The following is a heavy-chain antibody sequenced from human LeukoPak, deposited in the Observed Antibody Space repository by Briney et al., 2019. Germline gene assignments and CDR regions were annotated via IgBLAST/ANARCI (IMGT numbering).Heavy chain of an antibody. D-gene: IGHD6-13*01. CDR1: GYTLTELS. CDR2: ISSSSSTI. J-gene: IGHJ4*02. Sequence: SCKVSGYTLTELSMHWVRQAPGKGLEWVSYISSSSSTIYYADSVKGRFTISRDNAKNSLYLQMNSLRAEDTAVYYCARASGIAGIFDYWGQGTLVTVSS. CDR3: ARASGIAGIFDY. V-gene: IGHV3-48*04.